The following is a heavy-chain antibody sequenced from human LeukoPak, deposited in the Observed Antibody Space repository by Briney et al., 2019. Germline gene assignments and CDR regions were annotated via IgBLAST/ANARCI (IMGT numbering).Heavy chain of an antibody. CDR2: ISYDGSNK. D-gene: IGHD3-3*01. CDR3: ARGGVKEPTYYDFWSGYQEFDY. V-gene: IGHV3-30-3*01. Sequence: PGGSLRLSCAASGFTFSSYAMHWVRQAPGKGLEWVAVISYDGSNKYYADSVKGRFTISRDNSKNTLYLQMNSLRAEDTAVYYCARGGVKEPTYYDFWSGYQEFDYWGQGTLVTVSS. J-gene: IGHJ4*02. CDR1: GFTFSSYA.